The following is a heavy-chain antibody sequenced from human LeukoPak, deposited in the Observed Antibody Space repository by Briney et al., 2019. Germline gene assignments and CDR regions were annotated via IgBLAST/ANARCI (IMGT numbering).Heavy chain of an antibody. Sequence: GGSLRLSCAASGFTFSSYGMHWVRQAPGKGLQWVAAILFDGSAKLYADSVRGRFTISRDNSKNTLYLQMNSLRAEDTAVYYCARDGSGYDPFDYWGQGTLVTVSS. J-gene: IGHJ4*02. CDR1: GFTFSSYG. V-gene: IGHV3-33*01. CDR2: ILFDGSAK. CDR3: ARDGSGYDPFDY. D-gene: IGHD5-12*01.